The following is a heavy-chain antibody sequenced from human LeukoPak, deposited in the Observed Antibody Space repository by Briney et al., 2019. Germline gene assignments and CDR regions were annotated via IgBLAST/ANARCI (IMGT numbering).Heavy chain of an antibody. J-gene: IGHJ4*02. CDR3: AREVLNYSGSGTYYRHFDF. D-gene: IGHD3-10*01. Sequence: SETLSLTCTVSGASIISHYWGWIRQPPGKGLEWIGYFYYSGISNYNPSLKSRVTMAVDTSKSQFSLNLTSVTAADTAVYYCAREVLNYSGSGTYYRHFDFWGQGTLVTVSS. V-gene: IGHV4-59*11. CDR2: FYYSGIS. CDR1: GASIISHY.